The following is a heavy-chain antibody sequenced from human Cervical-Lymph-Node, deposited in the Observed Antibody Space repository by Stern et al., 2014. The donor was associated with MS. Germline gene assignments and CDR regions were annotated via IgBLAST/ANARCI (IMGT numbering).Heavy chain of an antibody. CDR3: AHLTTATALDY. CDR1: GFSLSTSGVG. V-gene: IGHV2-5*02. D-gene: IGHD1-1*01. Sequence: VTLKESGPTLVKPTQTLTLTCTFSGFSLSTSGVGVGWIRQPPGKALEWLAPIYWDDDKRYSPSLESRLTITKDTSKNLVFLTMTNMDPVDTATYYCAHLTTATALDYWGQGTLVTVSS. J-gene: IGHJ4*02. CDR2: IYWDDDK.